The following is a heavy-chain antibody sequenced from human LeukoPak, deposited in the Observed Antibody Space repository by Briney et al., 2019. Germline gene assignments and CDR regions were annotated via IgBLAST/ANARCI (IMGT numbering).Heavy chain of an antibody. Sequence: TGGSLRLSCAASGFTFRTYAMGWIRQAPGKGLEWVSTIHGSGKATYSADSLKGRFAISRDNSRNTLYLHMNSLRAEDTALYYFAKTRVRGRPTQYCIDGWGQGALVTVSS. CDR3: AKTRVRGRPTQYCIDG. J-gene: IGHJ4*02. V-gene: IGHV3-23*01. D-gene: IGHD2-8*02. CDR2: IHGSGKAT. CDR1: GFTFRTYA.